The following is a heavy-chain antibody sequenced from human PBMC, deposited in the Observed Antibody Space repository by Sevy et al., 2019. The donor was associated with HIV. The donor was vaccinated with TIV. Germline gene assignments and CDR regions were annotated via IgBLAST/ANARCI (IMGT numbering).Heavy chain of an antibody. Sequence: SETLSLTCAVYGGSFSGYYWSWIRQPPGKGLEWIGEINHSGSTNYNPSLKSRVTISVDTSKNQFSLKLSSVTAADTAVYYCARDLYYYGSGSTTPTDYWGQGTLVTVSS. CDR2: INHSGST. V-gene: IGHV4-34*01. CDR1: GGSFSGYY. J-gene: IGHJ4*02. CDR3: ARDLYYYGSGSTTPTDY. D-gene: IGHD3-10*01.